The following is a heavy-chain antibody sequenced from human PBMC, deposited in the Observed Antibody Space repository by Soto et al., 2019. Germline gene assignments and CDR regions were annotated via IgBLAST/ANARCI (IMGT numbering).Heavy chain of an antibody. D-gene: IGHD2-15*01. CDR3: ARESSVAAEGDYYYYYGMDV. CDR1: GFTFSSYG. CDR2: IWYDGSNK. Sequence: QVQLVESGGGVVQPGRSLRLSCAASGFTFSSYGMHWVRQAPGKGLEWVAVIWYDGSNKYYADSVKGRFTISRDNSKNTLYLQMNRLRAEDTAVYSCARESSVAAEGDYYYYYGMDVWCKGTTVTVAS. J-gene: IGHJ6*04. V-gene: IGHV3-33*01.